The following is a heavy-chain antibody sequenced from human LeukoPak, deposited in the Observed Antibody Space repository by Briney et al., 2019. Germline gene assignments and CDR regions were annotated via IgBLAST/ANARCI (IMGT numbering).Heavy chain of an antibody. V-gene: IGHV1-2*06. CDR3: ARDPSRRRDYYYYYMDV. CDR1: GYTFTVYY. J-gene: IGHJ6*03. CDR2: ITPNSCGT. Sequence: ASVKVSCKASGYTFTVYYMHWVTHAPAQGLEWMGRITPNSCGTNYAQKFQGRVTMTRDTSISTAYMELSRLRSDDMAVYYCARDPSRRRDYYYYYMDVWGKGTTVTVSS.